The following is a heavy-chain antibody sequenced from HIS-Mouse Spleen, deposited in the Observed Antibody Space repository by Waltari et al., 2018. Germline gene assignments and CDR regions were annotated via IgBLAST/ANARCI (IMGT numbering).Heavy chain of an antibody. CDR2: IYYSGST. CDR3: AREIPYSSSWYDWYFDL. CDR1: GGSISSSSYY. Sequence: QLQLQESGPGLVKPSETLSLTCTVSGGSISSSSYYGGWIRPPPGKGLEWIGGIYYSGSTYYNPSLKSRVTISVDTSKNQFSLKLSSVTAADTAVYYCAREIPYSSSWYDWYFDLWGRGTLVTVSS. V-gene: IGHV4-39*07. D-gene: IGHD6-13*01. J-gene: IGHJ2*01.